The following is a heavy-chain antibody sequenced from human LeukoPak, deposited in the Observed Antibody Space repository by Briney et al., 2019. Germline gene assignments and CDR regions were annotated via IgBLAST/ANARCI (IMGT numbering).Heavy chain of an antibody. Sequence: SEALSLTCTVSGGSINSYYWGWIRQPPGKGLEWIGEINHSGSTNYNPSLKSRVTISVDTSKNQFSLKLSSVTAADTAVYYCARGPYDYVWGSYRYTVNWFDPWGQGTLVTVSS. D-gene: IGHD3-16*02. CDR3: ARGPYDYVWGSYRYTVNWFDP. CDR1: GGSINSYY. J-gene: IGHJ5*02. V-gene: IGHV4-34*01. CDR2: INHSGST.